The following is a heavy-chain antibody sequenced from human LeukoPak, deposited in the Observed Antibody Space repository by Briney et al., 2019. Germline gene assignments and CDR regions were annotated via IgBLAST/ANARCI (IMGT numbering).Heavy chain of an antibody. CDR2: IYYSGST. D-gene: IGHD3-10*01. CDR3: ARHYYYGSGSYLYYFDY. Sequence: SETLSLTCTVSGDSISSSSSYWGWIRQPPGGGLEWIGSIYYSGSTYYNPSLKSRVTISVDTSKNQFSLKLSSVTAADTAVYYCARHYYYGSGSYLYYFDYWGQGTLVTVSS. J-gene: IGHJ4*02. CDR1: GDSISSSSSY. V-gene: IGHV4-39*01.